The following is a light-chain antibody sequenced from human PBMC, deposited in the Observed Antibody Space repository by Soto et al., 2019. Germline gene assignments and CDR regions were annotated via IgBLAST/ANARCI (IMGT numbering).Light chain of an antibody. CDR3: QQYSNWPPIT. CDR2: GAS. J-gene: IGKJ5*01. Sequence: EIVMTQSPATLSVSPGERATLSCRASQSVSSNLGWYQQKPGQAPRLLIYGASTRATGIPARFSGSGFGTEFTLTISSLQSEDFAVYYCQQYSNWPPITFGQGTRLEIK. V-gene: IGKV3-15*01. CDR1: QSVSSN.